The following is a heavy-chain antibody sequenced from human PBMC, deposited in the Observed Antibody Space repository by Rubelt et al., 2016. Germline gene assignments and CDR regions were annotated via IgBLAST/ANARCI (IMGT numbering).Heavy chain of an antibody. Sequence: QLQLQESDPGLVKPSETLSLTCTVSGGSLSSSSSYWGWIRQPPGKGLEWIGTIYYTGSTYSNPSLKSRVTLSVDTSKNQFSPRVRSVTAACTAVYYCASSGSYRYNWFDPWGQGTLVTVSS. CDR1: GGSLSSSSSY. V-gene: IGHV4-39*01. D-gene: IGHD1-26*01. J-gene: IGHJ5*02. CDR3: ASSGSYRYNWFDP. CDR2: IYYTGST.